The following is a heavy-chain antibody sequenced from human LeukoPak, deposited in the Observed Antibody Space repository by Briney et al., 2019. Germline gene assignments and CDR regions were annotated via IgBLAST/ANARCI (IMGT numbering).Heavy chain of an antibody. CDR1: GFTVSSDS. J-gene: IGHJ4*02. Sequence: GGSLRLSCTVSGFTVSSDSMSWVRQAPGKGLEWVSGMSGSGGSTYYADSVKGRFTISRDNSKNTLYLQMNSLRAEDTAVYYCAKDSYYDYVWGSYRYTNQFDYWGQGTLVTVSS. V-gene: IGHV3-23*01. D-gene: IGHD3-16*02. CDR2: MSGSGGST. CDR3: AKDSYYDYVWGSYRYTNQFDY.